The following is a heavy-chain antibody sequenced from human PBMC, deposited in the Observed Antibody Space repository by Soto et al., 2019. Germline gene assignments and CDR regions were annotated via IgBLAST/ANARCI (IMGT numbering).Heavy chain of an antibody. D-gene: IGHD3-10*01. CDR3: ARGVGSGSYYNPPYFDY. CDR1: GFTFSSYG. Sequence: QVQLVESGGGVVQPGRSLRLSCAASGFTFSSYGMHWVRQAPGKGLEWVAVIWYDGSNKYYADSVKGRFTISRDNSKNTLYLQMNSLRAENTAVYYCARGVGSGSYYNPPYFDYWGQGTLVTVSS. CDR2: IWYDGSNK. J-gene: IGHJ4*02. V-gene: IGHV3-33*01.